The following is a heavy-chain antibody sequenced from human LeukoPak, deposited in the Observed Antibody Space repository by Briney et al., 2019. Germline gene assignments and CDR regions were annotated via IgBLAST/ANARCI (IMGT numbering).Heavy chain of an antibody. J-gene: IGHJ4*02. Sequence: TLRLSCAASVVAFSSESMNTGRESPSPELEACSSISSSSSYIYYADSVKGRFTISRDNAKNSLYLQMNSLRAEDTAVYYCARAKSYGHGDYFDYWGQGTLVTVSS. CDR2: ISSSSSYI. CDR3: ARAKSYGHGDYFDY. D-gene: IGHD5-18*01. CDR1: VVAFSSES. V-gene: IGHV3-21*01.